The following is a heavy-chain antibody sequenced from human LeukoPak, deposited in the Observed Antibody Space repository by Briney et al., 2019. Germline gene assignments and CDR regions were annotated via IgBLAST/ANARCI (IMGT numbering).Heavy chain of an antibody. CDR3: ARDFDYYGSGSFDY. V-gene: IGHV4-38-2*02. D-gene: IGHD3-10*01. CDR2: IYHSGST. Sequence: SETLSLTCSVSDYSIRSGYYWGWIRQPPGKGLEWIGSIYHSGSTYYNPSHKSRVTISLDTTKNQFSLKLSSVTAADTAVYYCARDFDYYGSGSFDYWGQGTLVTVSS. CDR1: DYSIRSGYY. J-gene: IGHJ4*02.